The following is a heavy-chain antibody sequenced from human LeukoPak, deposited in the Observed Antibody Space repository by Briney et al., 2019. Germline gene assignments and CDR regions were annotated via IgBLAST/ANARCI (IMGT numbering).Heavy chain of an antibody. V-gene: IGHV3-30*18. CDR2: ISYDGSNK. CDR1: GFTFSSYG. Sequence: PGGSLRLSCAASGFTFSSYGMHWARQAPGKGLEWVAVISYDGSNKYHADSVKGRFTISRDNSKNTLYLQMNSLRAEDTAVYYCAKDRVAVAGTRHYYYYGMDVWGQGTTVTVSS. D-gene: IGHD6-19*01. CDR3: AKDRVAVAGTRHYYYYGMDV. J-gene: IGHJ6*02.